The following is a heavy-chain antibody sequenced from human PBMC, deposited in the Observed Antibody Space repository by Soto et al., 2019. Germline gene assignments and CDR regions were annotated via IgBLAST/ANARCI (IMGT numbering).Heavy chain of an antibody. J-gene: IGHJ5*02. Sequence: QVQLVESGGGVVQPGRSLRLSCAASGFTFSSYGMHWVRQAPGKGLEWVAVISYDGSNKYYADSVKGRFTISRDNSKNTLYLQMNSLRAEDTAVYYCAKDQEYSWSYPNWFDPWGQGTLVTVSS. D-gene: IGHD1-26*01. CDR1: GFTFSSYG. CDR3: AKDQEYSWSYPNWFDP. V-gene: IGHV3-30*18. CDR2: ISYDGSNK.